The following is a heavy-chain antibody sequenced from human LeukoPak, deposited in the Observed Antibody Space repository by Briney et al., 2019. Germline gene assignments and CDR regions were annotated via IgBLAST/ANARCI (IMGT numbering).Heavy chain of an antibody. CDR2: ICADGNT. J-gene: IGHJ4*02. Sequence: PGGSLRLSCAASGFLFNTNYMTWVRQAPGRGLEWVSFICADGNTYYTDSVKGRFTISRDISKNAVYLQMNSLRAEGTAIYYCARDSYGDANFDCWGQGTLVTVSS. D-gene: IGHD4-17*01. V-gene: IGHV3-53*01. CDR3: ARDSYGDANFDC. CDR1: GFLFNTNY.